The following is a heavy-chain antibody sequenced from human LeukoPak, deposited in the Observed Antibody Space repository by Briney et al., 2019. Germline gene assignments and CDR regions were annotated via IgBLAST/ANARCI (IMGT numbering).Heavy chain of an antibody. CDR2: INAGNGNT. V-gene: IGHV1-3*01. D-gene: IGHD7-27*01. J-gene: IGHJ4*02. CDR3: ARAPNGGLPGGY. CDR1: GNTFTNYA. Sequence: ASVKVSCKASGNTFTNYAMHWVRQAPGQRLEWMGWINAGNGNTKYSQKFQGRVTITADESTSTAYMELSSLRSEDTVVYYCARAPNGGLPGGYWGQGTLVTVSS.